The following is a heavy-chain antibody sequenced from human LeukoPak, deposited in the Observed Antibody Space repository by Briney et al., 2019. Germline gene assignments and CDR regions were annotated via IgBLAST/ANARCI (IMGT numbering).Heavy chain of an antibody. Sequence: PWGSLRLSCSASGFAFSNYATHWVRQAPGKGLEYVAGINSNGGSTFYADSVKGRFTMSGDNSKNTLYLQMSSLRAEDTAVYYCVKGTSTKYYYYGMDVWGQGTTVTVSS. J-gene: IGHJ6*02. CDR1: GFAFSNYA. D-gene: IGHD2-2*01. CDR2: INSNGGST. CDR3: VKGTSTKYYYYGMDV. V-gene: IGHV3-64D*06.